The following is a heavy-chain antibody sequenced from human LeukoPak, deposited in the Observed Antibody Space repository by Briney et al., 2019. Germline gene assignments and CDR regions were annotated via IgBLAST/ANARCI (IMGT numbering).Heavy chain of an antibody. CDR1: GFTFSTYG. J-gene: IGHJ4*02. D-gene: IGHD3-16*01. CDR2: IGGSGVAT. Sequence: GGSLRLSCAASGFTFSTYGMSWVRQAPGKGLEWVSGIGGSGVATYYADSVKGRFTISRDHSKSTLYLQMNSLRAEDTAVYYCAKFSAVWGTFDYWGQGILVTVSS. CDR3: AKFSAVWGTFDY. V-gene: IGHV3-23*01.